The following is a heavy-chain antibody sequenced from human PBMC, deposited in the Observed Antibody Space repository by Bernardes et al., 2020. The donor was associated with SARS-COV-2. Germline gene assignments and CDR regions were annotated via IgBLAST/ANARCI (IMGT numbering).Heavy chain of an antibody. J-gene: IGHJ6*02. CDR2: IYSVGST. Sequence: GGSLIRSCAASGFRVRRNYLSWVRQAPGKGLEWVSIIYSVGSTYYADSVKGRFTISRDYFKNTVYLQMDGLRAEDTAVYYCAARYGSGYYSYYNGMDVWGQGTTVTVSS. CDR3: AARYGSGYYSYYNGMDV. CDR1: GFRVRRNY. D-gene: IGHD2-15*01. V-gene: IGHV3-53*01.